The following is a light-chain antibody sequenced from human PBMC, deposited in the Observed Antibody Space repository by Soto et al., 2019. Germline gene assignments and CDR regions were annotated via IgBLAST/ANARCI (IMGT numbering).Light chain of an antibody. J-gene: IGLJ7*01. V-gene: IGLV1-51*02. CDR3: GTWDSSLTAV. CDR2: ENN. CDR1: SSNIGNNY. Sequence: QSVLTQPPSVSGAPGQRVTISCSGSSSNIGNNYVSCYQQLPGTAPKLLIYENNNQPSGIPDQFSGSNSGPSATLGITVHNTGEEADYYCGTWDSSLTAVFGGGTQLTVL.